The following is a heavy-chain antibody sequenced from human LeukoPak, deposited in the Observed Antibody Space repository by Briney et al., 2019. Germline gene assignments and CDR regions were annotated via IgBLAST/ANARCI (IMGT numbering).Heavy chain of an antibody. Sequence: ASVKVSCKASGGTFSSYAISWVRQAPGQGLEWMGWISAYNGNTNYAQKLQGRVTMTTDTSTSTAYMELRSLRSDDTAVYYCARGGIAAAGDDAFDIWGQGTMVTVSS. CDR2: ISAYNGNT. V-gene: IGHV1-18*01. CDR1: GGTFSSYA. CDR3: ARGGIAAAGDDAFDI. J-gene: IGHJ3*02. D-gene: IGHD6-13*01.